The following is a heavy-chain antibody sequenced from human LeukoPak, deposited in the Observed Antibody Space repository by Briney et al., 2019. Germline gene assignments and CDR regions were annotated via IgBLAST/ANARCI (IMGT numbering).Heavy chain of an antibody. CDR3: ARDYVDSSGYSVVGDS. D-gene: IGHD3-22*01. CDR1: GGSISGYY. CDR2: IYYSGNT. V-gene: IGHV4-59*01. Sequence: SETLSLTCTVSGGSISGYYWSWIRQPPGKGLEWIGYIYYSGNTNYNPSLKSRVTISVDTSKNQFSLKLSSVTAADTAVYYCARDYVDSSGYSVVGDSWGQGTLVTVPS. J-gene: IGHJ4*02.